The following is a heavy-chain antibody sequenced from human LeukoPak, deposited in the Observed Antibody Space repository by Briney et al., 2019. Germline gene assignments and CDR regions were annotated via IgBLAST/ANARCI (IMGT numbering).Heavy chain of an antibody. D-gene: IGHD3-22*01. CDR3: AKARYYYDSSGYLPLDY. CDR1: GFTFSSYG. CDR2: IWYDGSNK. V-gene: IGHV3-33*06. J-gene: IGHJ4*02. Sequence: QAGRSLRLSCAASGFTFSSYGMHWVRQAPGKGLEWVAVIWYDGSNKYYADSVKGRFTISRDNSKNTLYLQMNSLRAEDTAVYYCAKARYYYDSSGYLPLDYWGQGTLVTVSS.